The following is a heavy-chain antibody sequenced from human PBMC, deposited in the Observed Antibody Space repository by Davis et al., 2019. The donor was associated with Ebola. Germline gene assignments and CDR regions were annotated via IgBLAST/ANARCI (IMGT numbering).Heavy chain of an antibody. J-gene: IGHJ4*02. CDR1: GYTFTGYY. D-gene: IGHD3-22*01. CDR3: ARSAYDSSGYYLWFDY. Sequence: SVKVSCKASGYTFTGYYMHWVRQAPGQGLEWMGGIIPIFGTANYAQKFQGRVTITADESTSTAYMELSSLRSEDTAVYYCARSAYDSSGYYLWFDYWGQGTLVTVSS. CDR2: IIPIFGTA. V-gene: IGHV1-69*13.